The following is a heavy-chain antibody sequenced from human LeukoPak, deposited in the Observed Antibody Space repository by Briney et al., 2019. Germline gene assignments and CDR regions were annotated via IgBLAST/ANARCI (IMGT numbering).Heavy chain of an antibody. V-gene: IGHV3-30-3*01. CDR3: ARDDGYYDSSGSLYNWFDP. J-gene: IGHJ5*02. CDR2: ISYDGSNK. D-gene: IGHD3-22*01. CDR1: GFTFSSYA. Sequence: GGSLRLSCAASGFTFSSYAMHWVRQAPGKGLEWVAVISYDGSNKYYADSVKGRFTISRDNSKNTLYLQMNSLRAEDTAVYYCARDDGYYDSSGSLYNWFDPWGQGTLVTVSS.